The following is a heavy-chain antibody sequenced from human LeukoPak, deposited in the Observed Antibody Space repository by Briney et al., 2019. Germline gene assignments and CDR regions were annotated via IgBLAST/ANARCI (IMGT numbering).Heavy chain of an antibody. Sequence: GASVKVSCKASGYTFTSYGISWVRQAPGQGLEWMGWISAYNGNTNYAQKLQGRVTITTDTSTSTAYMELRSLRSDDTAVYYCARESTTYCSSTSCYLYNWFDPWGQGTLVTVSS. CDR2: ISAYNGNT. CDR3: ARESTTYCSSTSCYLYNWFDP. J-gene: IGHJ5*02. D-gene: IGHD2-2*01. CDR1: GYTFTSYG. V-gene: IGHV1-18*01.